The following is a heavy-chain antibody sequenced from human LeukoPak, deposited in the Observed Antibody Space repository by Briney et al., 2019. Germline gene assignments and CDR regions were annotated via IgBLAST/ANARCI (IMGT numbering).Heavy chain of an antibody. CDR3: ARGSSWSGYSVWFDP. Sequence: GGSLRLSCAASGFTVSSNYMSWVRQAPGKGLEWVSVIYSGGSTYYADSVKGRFTISRDNSKNTLYLQMNSLRAEDTAVYYCARGSSWSGYSVWFDPWAREPWSPSPQ. V-gene: IGHV3-53*01. CDR2: IYSGGST. CDR1: GFTVSSNY. J-gene: IGHJ5*02. D-gene: IGHD3-3*01.